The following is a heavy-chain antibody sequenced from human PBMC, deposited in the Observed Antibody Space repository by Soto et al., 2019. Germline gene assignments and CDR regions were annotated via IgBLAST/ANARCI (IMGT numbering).Heavy chain of an antibody. D-gene: IGHD6-6*01. V-gene: IGHV1-69*01. Sequence: QVQLVQSGAEVKKPGSSVKVSCKASGGTFSSYAISWVRQAPGQGLECMGGSIPIFGTPKYAQKFQGRVTITADDSTSTAYMELSSLRSEDTAVYYCARGPIAARRSHFDSWGQGTLVTVSS. CDR1: GGTFSSYA. J-gene: IGHJ4*02. CDR2: SIPIFGTP. CDR3: ARGPIAARRSHFDS.